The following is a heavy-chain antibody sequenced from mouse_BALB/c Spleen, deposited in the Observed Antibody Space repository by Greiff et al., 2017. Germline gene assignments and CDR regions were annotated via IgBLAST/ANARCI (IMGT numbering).Heavy chain of an antibody. CDR1: GFTFSSYG. D-gene: IGHD2-3*01. CDR2: ISSGGSYT. J-gene: IGHJ2*01. V-gene: IGHV5-6*01. CDR3: ARRYDGYPFDY. Sequence: EVQLVESGGDLVKPGGSLKLSCAASGFTFSSYGMSWVRQTPDKRLEWVATISSGGSYTYYPDSVKGRFTISRDNAKNTLYLQMSSLKSEDTAMYYCARRYDGYPFDYWGQGTTLTVSS.